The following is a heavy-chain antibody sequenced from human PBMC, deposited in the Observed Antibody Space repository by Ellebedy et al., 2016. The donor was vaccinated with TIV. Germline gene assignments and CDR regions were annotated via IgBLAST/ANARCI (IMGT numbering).Heavy chain of an antibody. J-gene: IGHJ2*01. Sequence: GESLKLSCEASGFTFNNHAVSWVRHAPGKGLEWISGTRSTFSADSVQGRFTVSRDNSKQMVYLQMNSLTSEDTGVYYCAREAGISSFRHWYIDLWGRGTLVIVSS. CDR1: GFTFNNHA. CDR3: AREAGISSFRHWYIDL. D-gene: IGHD6-6*01. V-gene: IGHV3-53*01. CDR2: TRST.